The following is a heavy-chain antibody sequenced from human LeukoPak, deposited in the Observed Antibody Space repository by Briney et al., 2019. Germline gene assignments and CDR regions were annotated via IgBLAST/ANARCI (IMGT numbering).Heavy chain of an antibody. Sequence: GASLKISFKGFGSRFTSYWIGWVRPMPGKGLGWMGIIYPGDSDTRFSPSFQGQVTIPADKSISTAYLQWSSLKASDTAMYYCTRQLCSGGSCYNWFDPWGQGTLVTVSS. J-gene: IGHJ5*02. CDR3: TRQLCSGGSCYNWFDP. V-gene: IGHV5-51*01. CDR1: GSRFTSYW. D-gene: IGHD2-15*01. CDR2: IYPGDSDT.